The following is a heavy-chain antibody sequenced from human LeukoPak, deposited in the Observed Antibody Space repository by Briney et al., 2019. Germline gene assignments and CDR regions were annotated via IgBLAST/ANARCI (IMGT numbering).Heavy chain of an antibody. D-gene: IGHD3-10*01. CDR2: IYHSGST. Sequence: SETLSLTCTVSGYSISSGYYWGWIRQPPGKGLEWIGSIYHSGSTYYNPSLKGRVTISVDTSKNQFSLKLSSVTAADTTVYYCAREGETPTAFDIWGQGTMVTVSS. J-gene: IGHJ3*02. V-gene: IGHV4-38-2*02. CDR1: GYSISSGYY. CDR3: AREGETPTAFDI.